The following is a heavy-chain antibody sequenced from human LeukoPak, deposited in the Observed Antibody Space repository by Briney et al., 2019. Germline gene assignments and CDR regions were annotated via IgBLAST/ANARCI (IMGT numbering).Heavy chain of an antibody. CDR2: IIPIFGTA. CDR3: ARDKSPYYYDSSGYYFDY. CDR1: GGTFSSYA. D-gene: IGHD3-22*01. V-gene: IGHV1-69*13. J-gene: IGHJ4*02. Sequence: SVKVSCKASGGTFSSYAISWVRQAPGQGLEWMGGIIPIFGTANYAQKFQGRVTITADESTSTAYMELSSLRSEDTAVYYCARDKSPYYYDSSGYYFDYWGQGTLVTVSP.